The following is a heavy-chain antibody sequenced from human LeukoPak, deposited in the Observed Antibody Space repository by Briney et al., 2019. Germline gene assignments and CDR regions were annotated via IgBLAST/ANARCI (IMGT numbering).Heavy chain of an antibody. CDR3: AREDLYYYDSSGSEYFQH. CDR1: GYTSTGYY. D-gene: IGHD3-22*01. CDR2: INPNSGGT. J-gene: IGHJ1*01. V-gene: IGHV1-2*02. Sequence: ASVKVSCKASGYTSTGYYMHWVQQAPGQGLEWMGWINPNSGGTNYAQKFQGRVTMTRDTSISTAYMELSRLRSDDTAVYYCAREDLYYYDSSGSEYFQHWGQGTLVTVSS.